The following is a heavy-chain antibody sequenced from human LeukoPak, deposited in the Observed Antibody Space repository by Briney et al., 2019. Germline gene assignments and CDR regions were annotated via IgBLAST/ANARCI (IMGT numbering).Heavy chain of an antibody. CDR3: ARSAARREANYYYYVDV. Sequence: ASVKVSCKPSGYTFTSYDINWVRQATGQGLEWMGWMNPNSGNTGYAQKFQGRVTMTRNTSISTAYMELSSLRSEDTAVYYCARSAARREANYYYYVDVWGKGTTVTVSS. CDR2: MNPNSGNT. D-gene: IGHD6-6*01. J-gene: IGHJ6*03. CDR1: GYTFTSYD. V-gene: IGHV1-8*01.